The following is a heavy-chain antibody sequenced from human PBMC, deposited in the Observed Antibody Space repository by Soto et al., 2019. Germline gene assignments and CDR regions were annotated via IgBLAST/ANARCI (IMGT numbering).Heavy chain of an antibody. CDR3: ARDGVVTFGGVIVADY. Sequence: EVQLVESGGGLVQPGGSLRLSCAASGFIFSDYWMSWVRQAPGKGLEWVANINQDESEKYYVDSVKGRFTISRDNAKNSLYLKMKSLRADDTAVYYCARDGVVTFGGVIVADYWGQGSLVTVSS. D-gene: IGHD3-16*02. CDR1: GFIFSDYW. V-gene: IGHV3-7*01. J-gene: IGHJ4*02. CDR2: INQDESEK.